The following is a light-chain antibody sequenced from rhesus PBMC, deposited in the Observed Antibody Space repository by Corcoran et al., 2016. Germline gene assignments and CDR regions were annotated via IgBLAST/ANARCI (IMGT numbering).Light chain of an antibody. CDR3: CSYAGSNTYI. CDR2: LVS. V-gene: IGLV2-19*02. CDR1: NSDIGSYNS. J-gene: IGLJ1*01. Sequence: QAAPTQSPSVSGSPGQSVTISCTGSNSDIGSYNSVSWYQHHPGKAPKLMIYLVSKRPSGVSDRFSGSKSGNTASLTISGLQSEDEADYYCCSYAGSNTYIFFPGTRLTVL.